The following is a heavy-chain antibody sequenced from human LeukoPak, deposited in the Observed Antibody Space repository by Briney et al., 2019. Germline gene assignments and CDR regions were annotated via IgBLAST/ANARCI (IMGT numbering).Heavy chain of an antibody. CDR1: GFTFSSYA. CDR3: AKSKDYDSSGYYFGYYYYMDV. CDR2: ISYDGSNK. J-gene: IGHJ6*03. D-gene: IGHD3-22*01. V-gene: IGHV3-30*04. Sequence: PGGSLRLSCAASGFTFSSYAMHWVRQAPGKGLEWVAVISYDGSNKYYADSVKGRFTISRDNSKNTLYLQMNSLRAEDTAVYYCAKSKDYDSSGYYFGYYYYMDVWGKGTTVTISS.